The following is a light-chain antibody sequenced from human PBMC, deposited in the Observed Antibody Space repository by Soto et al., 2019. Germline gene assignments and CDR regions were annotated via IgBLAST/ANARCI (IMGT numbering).Light chain of an antibody. CDR3: QQRSNWPWVT. Sequence: EIVMTQSPATRSVCPVGIARLCFMASQSVSSNLAWYQQKPGQAPRLLIYGASSRATGIPDRFSGSGSGTDFTLTISRLEPEDFAVYYCQQRSNWPWVTFGQGTRLEIK. CDR1: QSVSSN. V-gene: IGKV3D-20*02. J-gene: IGKJ5*01. CDR2: GAS.